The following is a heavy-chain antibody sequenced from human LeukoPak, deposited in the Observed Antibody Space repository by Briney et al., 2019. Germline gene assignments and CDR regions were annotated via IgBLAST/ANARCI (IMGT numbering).Heavy chain of an antibody. D-gene: IGHD3-10*01. CDR1: GGSISSTSYY. CDR3: ARDPEFDAFDI. J-gene: IGHJ3*02. CDR2: IYYSGRT. Sequence: SETLSLTCTVSGGSISSTSYYWGWIRQPPGKGLECIGSIYYSGRTYYNPSLKSRVTISVDTSKNQFSLKLSSVTAADTAVYYCARDPEFDAFDIWGQGTMVTVSS. V-gene: IGHV4-39*07.